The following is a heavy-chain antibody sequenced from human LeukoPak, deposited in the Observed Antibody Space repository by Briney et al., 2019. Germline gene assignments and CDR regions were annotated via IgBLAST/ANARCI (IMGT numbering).Heavy chain of an antibody. CDR2: ISGSGGST. D-gene: IGHD5-18*01. CDR1: GFTFSSYA. Sequence: GGSLRLSCAASGFTFSSYAMSWVRQAPGKGLEWVSAISGSGGSTYYADSVKGRFTISRDNSKNTLYLQMNSLRAEDTAVYYCARDGPPKSVDTAMGLDYWGQGTLVTVSS. J-gene: IGHJ4*02. V-gene: IGHV3-23*01. CDR3: ARDGPPKSVDTAMGLDY.